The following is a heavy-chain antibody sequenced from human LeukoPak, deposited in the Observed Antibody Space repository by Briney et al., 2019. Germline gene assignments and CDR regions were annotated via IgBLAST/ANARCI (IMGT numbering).Heavy chain of an antibody. Sequence: NPGASLQISCKGSGSSFTSYWIGWVRQLPGKGLEWMGIIYPGDSDTRYSPSFQGQVTISADKSISTAYLQWSSLKASDTAMYYCASSASGSSWYSFDYWGQGTLVTVSS. J-gene: IGHJ4*02. CDR2: IYPGDSDT. D-gene: IGHD6-13*01. CDR3: ASSASGSSWYSFDY. CDR1: GSSFTSYW. V-gene: IGHV5-51*01.